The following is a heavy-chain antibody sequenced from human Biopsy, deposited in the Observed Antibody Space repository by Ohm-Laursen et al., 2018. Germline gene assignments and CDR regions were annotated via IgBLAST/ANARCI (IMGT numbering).Heavy chain of an antibody. CDR3: ASLGLVWFGELLSVPFGMDV. V-gene: IGHV3-21*01. Sequence: GSLRLSCTATGFSFTSYTMNWVRQVPGKGLEWVSSITSRSGHKYYADSVKGRFTISRDNAKNSLYLQMNSLRAEDTAVYFCASLGLVWFGELLSVPFGMDVWGQGTTVTVSS. CDR2: ITSRSGHK. J-gene: IGHJ6*02. D-gene: IGHD3-10*01. CDR1: GFSFTSYT.